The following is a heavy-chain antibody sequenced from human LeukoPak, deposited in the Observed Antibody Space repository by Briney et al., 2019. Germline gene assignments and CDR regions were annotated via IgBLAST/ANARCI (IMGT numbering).Heavy chain of an antibody. Sequence: ASVKVSCKASGGTFSSYAISWVRQAPGQGLEWMGWINPNSGGTNYAQKFQGRVTMTRDTSISTAYMELSRLRSDDTAVYYCARGSSSWLKSPKYYFDYWGQGTLVTVSS. D-gene: IGHD6-13*01. CDR3: ARGSSSWLKSPKYYFDY. CDR1: GGTFSSYA. V-gene: IGHV1-2*02. J-gene: IGHJ4*02. CDR2: INPNSGGT.